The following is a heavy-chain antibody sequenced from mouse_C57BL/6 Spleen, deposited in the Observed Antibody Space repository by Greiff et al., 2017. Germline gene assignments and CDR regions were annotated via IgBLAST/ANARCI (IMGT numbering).Heavy chain of an antibody. D-gene: IGHD4-1*01. V-gene: IGHV1-69*01. CDR1: GYTFTSYW. CDR3: ARGGLGHFDY. J-gene: IGHJ2*01. Sequence: QVQLKQPGAELVMPGASVKLSCKASGYTFTSYWMHWVKQRPGQGLEWIGEIDPSDSYTNYYQKFKGKSTLTVDKSSSTAYMQLSSLTSEDSAVYYCARGGLGHFDYWGQGTTLTVSS. CDR2: IDPSDSYT.